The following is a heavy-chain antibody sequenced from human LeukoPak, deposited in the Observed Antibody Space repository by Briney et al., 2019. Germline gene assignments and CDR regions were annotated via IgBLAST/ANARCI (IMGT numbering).Heavy chain of an antibody. D-gene: IGHD6-13*01. Sequence: PSETLSLTCTVSGGPISSSSYYWGWIRQPPGKGLEWIGNIYYSGITYYNPSLKSRVTVSVDTSKNQFSLKLSSVTAADTAVYFCARRPPYSSSWFPFDPWGQGTLVTVSS. J-gene: IGHJ5*02. CDR2: IYYSGIT. CDR3: ARRPPYSSSWFPFDP. V-gene: IGHV4-39*01. CDR1: GGPISSSSYY.